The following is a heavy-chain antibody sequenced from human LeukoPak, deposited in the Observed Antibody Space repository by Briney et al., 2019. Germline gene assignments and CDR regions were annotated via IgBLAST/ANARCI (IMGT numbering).Heavy chain of an antibody. D-gene: IGHD5-18*01. CDR3: ARLPDTAMVED. J-gene: IGHJ4*02. CDR2: IYYSGST. Sequence: SEILSLTCTVSGGSISSSSYYWGWIRQPPGKGLEWIGSIYYSGSTYYNPSLKSRVTISVDTSKNQFSLKLSSVTAADTAVYYCARLPDTAMVEDWGQGTLVTVSS. V-gene: IGHV4-39*01. CDR1: GGSISSSSYY.